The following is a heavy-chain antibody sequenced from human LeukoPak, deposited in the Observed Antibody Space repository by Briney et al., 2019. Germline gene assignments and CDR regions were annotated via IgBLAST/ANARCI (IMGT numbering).Heavy chain of an antibody. J-gene: IGHJ5*01. D-gene: IGHD3-3*01. V-gene: IGHV3-74*01. Sequence: GGSLRLSCTASTRYLTNYWMHWVRQVPGKGLAWLSRIDRDGLRADYADSVRGRFTISRHNAKSTAYLEMNSLRAEDTAVYYCGTSRWSGVVDSWGQGTLVTVSS. CDR3: GTSRWSGVVDS. CDR2: IDRDGLRA. CDR1: TRYLTNYW.